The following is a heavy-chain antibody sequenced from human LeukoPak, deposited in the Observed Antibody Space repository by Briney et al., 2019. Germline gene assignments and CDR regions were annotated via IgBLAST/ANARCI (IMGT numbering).Heavy chain of an antibody. D-gene: IGHD3-16*02. Sequence: ASVKVSCKVSGYTLTELSMHWVRQAPGKGLEWMGGFDPEDGETIYAQKFQGRVTMTEDTSTDTAYMELSNLRSEDTAVYYCATAHTGYDYVWGSYRPHWFDPWGQGTLVTVSS. CDR2: FDPEDGET. J-gene: IGHJ5*02. V-gene: IGHV1-24*01. CDR1: GYTLTELS. CDR3: ATAHTGYDYVWGSYRPHWFDP.